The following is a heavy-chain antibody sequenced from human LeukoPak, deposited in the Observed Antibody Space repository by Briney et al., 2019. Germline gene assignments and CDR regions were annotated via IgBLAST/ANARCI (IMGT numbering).Heavy chain of an antibody. D-gene: IGHD2-15*01. Sequence: PGGSLRLSCAASGFSFGNYSMNWVRQAPGTGLEWISYLSSSSSTIYYADSVEGRFTISRDNAKNSLYLQMNSLRDDDTAIYYCARVDCSGGGCYSALNLWGQGTLVTVSS. V-gene: IGHV3-48*02. CDR2: LSSSSSTI. CDR1: GFSFGNYS. CDR3: ARVDCSGGGCYSALNL. J-gene: IGHJ4*02.